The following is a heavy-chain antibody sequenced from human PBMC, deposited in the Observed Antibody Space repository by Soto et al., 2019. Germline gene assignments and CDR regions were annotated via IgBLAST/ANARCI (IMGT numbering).Heavy chain of an antibody. V-gene: IGHV3-9*01. J-gene: IGHJ4*01. D-gene: IGHD2-15*01. CDR1: GFTFDDYA. CDR3: VKDSYADFHRVLSTAEYFFDY. Sequence: GGSLRLSCTASGFTFDDYAMHWVRQGPGRGLEWVSGITWNSGKIAYADSVKGRFTIARDDDNNSLYLRMNSLRPEDTALYYCVKDSYADFHRVLSTAEYFFDYWGHGTLVTVSS. CDR2: ITWNSGKI.